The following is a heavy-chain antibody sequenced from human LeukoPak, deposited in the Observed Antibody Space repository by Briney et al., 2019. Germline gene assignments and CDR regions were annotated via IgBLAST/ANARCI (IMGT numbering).Heavy chain of an antibody. V-gene: IGHV3-30*02. CDR1: GFTFSSYG. CDR2: IRYDGSNK. CDR3: AKDRAYYDILTGGLDY. J-gene: IGHJ4*02. D-gene: IGHD3-9*01. Sequence: PGGSLRLSCAASGFTFSSYGMHWVRQAPGKGLEWVAFIRYDGSNKYYADSVKGRFTISRDNSKNTLYLQMNSLRAEDTAVYYCAKDRAYYDILTGGLDYWGQGTLVTVSS.